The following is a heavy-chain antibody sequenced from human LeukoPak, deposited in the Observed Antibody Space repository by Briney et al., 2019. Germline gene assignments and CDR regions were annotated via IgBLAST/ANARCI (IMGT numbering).Heavy chain of an antibody. CDR3: ARGYDCSSTSGFGHYFDY. J-gene: IGHJ4*02. CDR1: GGSISSHY. D-gene: IGHD2-2*01. Sequence: SETLSLTCNASGGSISSHYWSWIRQPPGKGLEWIGYIYYSGSTNYNPSLKSRVTISVDTSKNQSSLKLISVTAADTAVYYCARGYDCSSTSGFGHYFDYWGQGTLVTVSS. V-gene: IGHV4-59*11. CDR2: IYYSGST.